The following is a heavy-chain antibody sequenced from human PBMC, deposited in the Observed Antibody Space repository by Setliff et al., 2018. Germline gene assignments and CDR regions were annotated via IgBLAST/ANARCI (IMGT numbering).Heavy chain of an antibody. J-gene: IGHJ6*03. D-gene: IGHD2-8*02. CDR1: GGSINSDSHY. CDR3: VRTTRSTGFYGQGVAYYMDV. V-gene: IGHV4-39*07. Sequence: SETLSLTCVVSGGSINSDSHYWGWIRQPPGKGLEWIGRIYSSGSTTYYNPSLESRVTIIMETPKNRFSLWLTSVTAAGAAVYYCVRTTRSTGFYGQGVAYYMDVWDKGTTVTVSS. CDR2: IYSSGSTT.